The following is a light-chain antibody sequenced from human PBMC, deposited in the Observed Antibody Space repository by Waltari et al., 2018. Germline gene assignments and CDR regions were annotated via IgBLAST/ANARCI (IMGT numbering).Light chain of an antibody. V-gene: IGKV3-15*01. J-gene: IGKJ1*01. CDR3: QQYNNWPWT. Sequence: EVLMTQSPATLSVSPGERATLSCRASQSVDNNLAWYQQKNGQAPRLLIYGASTRATGVPARLSGSASGTEFTLTISNLQSADLAVYFCQQYNNWPWTFGQGTRVEI. CDR2: GAS. CDR1: QSVDNN.